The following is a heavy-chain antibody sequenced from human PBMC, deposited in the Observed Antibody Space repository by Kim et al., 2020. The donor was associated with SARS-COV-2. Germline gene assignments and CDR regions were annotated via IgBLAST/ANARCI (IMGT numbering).Heavy chain of an antibody. CDR3: ARTRVEMATIVGYYYGMDV. Sequence: SGPTLVNPTQTLTLTCTSSGFSLSTSGMCVSWIRQPPGKALEWLALIDWDDDKYYSTSLKTRLTISKDTSKNQVVLTMTNMDPVDTATYYCARTRVEMATIVGYYYGMDVWGQGTAVPVSS. CDR2: IDWDDDK. CDR1: GFSLSTSGMC. D-gene: IGHD5-12*01. J-gene: IGHJ6*02. V-gene: IGHV2-70*01.